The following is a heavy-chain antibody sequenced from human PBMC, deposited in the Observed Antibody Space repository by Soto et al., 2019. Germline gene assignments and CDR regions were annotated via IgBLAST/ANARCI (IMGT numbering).Heavy chain of an antibody. V-gene: IGHV1-8*01. CDR2: MNPNSGNT. D-gene: IGHD4-17*01. Sequence: QVQLVQSGAEVKKPGASVKVSCKASGYTFTTFDINWVRQAAGQGLEWMGWMNPNSGNTAYAPRLQGRVTLTRDNSISTAYFEVTSLGSADTAVYYCARGGAVTNFYYYGLDVWGQGTTVTVSS. J-gene: IGHJ6*02. CDR1: GYTFTTFD. CDR3: ARGGAVTNFYYYGLDV.